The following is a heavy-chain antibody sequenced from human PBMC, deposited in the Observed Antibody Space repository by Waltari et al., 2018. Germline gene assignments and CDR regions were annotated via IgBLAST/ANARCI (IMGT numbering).Heavy chain of an antibody. CDR1: GFPFPSHW. CDR3: ARGSAGYVRVWDL. Sequence: AQLVESGGGLVQPGGSLVLSFSASGFPFPSHWMTWVRRAPGKGLEWVANIKWDGSATWYAESLSGRFIISRDNARSSLFLQINSPSAEDTAIYYCARGSAGYVRVWDLWGQGTSVTVSS. D-gene: IGHD2-2*01. V-gene: IGHV3-7*03. CDR2: IKWDGSAT. J-gene: IGHJ1*01.